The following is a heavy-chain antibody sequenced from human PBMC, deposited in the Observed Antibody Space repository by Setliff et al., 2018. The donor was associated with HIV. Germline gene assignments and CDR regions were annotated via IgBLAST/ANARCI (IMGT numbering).Heavy chain of an antibody. Sequence: SETLSLTCTVSGPSVSNTDYYWGWIRLPPGKGLEWIASIHHSGSTYYNPSLQSRVTISVDTSKNQFSLKVTSVTAADTAVYYCARALGIGSAYFQHWGLGTLVTVSS. CDR3: ARALGIGSAYFQH. D-gene: IGHD6-19*01. CDR1: GPSVSNTDYY. V-gene: IGHV4-39*07. J-gene: IGHJ1*01. CDR2: IHHSGST.